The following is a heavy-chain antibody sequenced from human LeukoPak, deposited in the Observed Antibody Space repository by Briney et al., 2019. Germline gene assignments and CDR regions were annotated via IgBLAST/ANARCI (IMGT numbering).Heavy chain of an antibody. Sequence: GGSLRLSCVASGFSFNNYGMSWVRQAPGKGLEWVSTISSRAASIYYADSVKGRFTISRDNAKNSLYLQMNSLRAEDTAVYYCARVGVLSSSWLLYWGQGTLVTVSA. J-gene: IGHJ4*02. V-gene: IGHV3-48*04. CDR3: ARVGVLSSSWLLY. D-gene: IGHD6-13*01. CDR1: GFSFNNYG. CDR2: ISSRAASI.